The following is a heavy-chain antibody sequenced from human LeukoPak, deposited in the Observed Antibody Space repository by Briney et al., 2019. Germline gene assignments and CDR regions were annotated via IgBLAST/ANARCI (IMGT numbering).Heavy chain of an antibody. Sequence: GASVKVSCKASGYTFTSYYMHWVRQAPGQGLEWMGWINPNSGGTNYAQKFQGRVTMTRDTSISTAYMELSRLRSDDTAVYYCARDLRTGSGSYYNDPDYFDYWGQGTLVTVSS. J-gene: IGHJ4*02. CDR3: ARDLRTGSGSYYNDPDYFDY. D-gene: IGHD3-10*01. V-gene: IGHV1-2*02. CDR2: INPNSGGT. CDR1: GYTFTSYY.